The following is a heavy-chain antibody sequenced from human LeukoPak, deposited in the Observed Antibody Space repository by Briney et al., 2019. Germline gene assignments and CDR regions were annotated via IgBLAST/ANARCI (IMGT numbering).Heavy chain of an antibody. D-gene: IGHD2-2*01. CDR1: GGTFSSYD. CDR3: AREDIVVVPRQDYYYYYGMDV. J-gene: IGHJ6*02. CDR2: IIPIFGTA. V-gene: IGHV1-69*13. Sequence: GASVKVSCKASGGTFSSYDISWVRQAPGQGLEWMGGIIPIFGTANYAQKFQGRVTITADESTSTAYMELSSLRSEDTAVYYCAREDIVVVPRQDYYYYYGMDVWGQGTTVTVSS.